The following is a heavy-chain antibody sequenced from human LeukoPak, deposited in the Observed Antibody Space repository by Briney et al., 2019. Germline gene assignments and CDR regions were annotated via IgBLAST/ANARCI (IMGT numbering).Heavy chain of an antibody. CDR3: AIRRGWKQQLVYFDY. Sequence: SETLSLTCTVSGGSISSYYWSWIRQPPGKGLEWIGYLFHSGTPRYNPSLKSRVTISADTSKNQFFLTLNSTTAAVTVVYYCAIRRGWKQQLVYFDYWGQGTLATVSS. V-gene: IGHV4-59*08. D-gene: IGHD6-13*01. CDR2: LFHSGTP. CDR1: GGSISSYY. J-gene: IGHJ4*02.